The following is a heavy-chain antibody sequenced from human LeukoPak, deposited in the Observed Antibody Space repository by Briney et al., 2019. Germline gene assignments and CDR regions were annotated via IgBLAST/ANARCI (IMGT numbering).Heavy chain of an antibody. CDR3: AREGYYDILTGYSGGAFDI. V-gene: IGHV3-30*04. CDR1: GFTFSSYA. CDR2: ISYDGSNK. J-gene: IGHJ3*02. Sequence: GGSLRLSCAASGFTFSSYAMHWVRQAPGKGLEGVAVISYDGSNKYYADSVKGRFTISRDNSKNTLYLQMNSLRAEDTAVYYCAREGYYDILTGYSGGAFDIWGQGTMVTVSS. D-gene: IGHD3-9*01.